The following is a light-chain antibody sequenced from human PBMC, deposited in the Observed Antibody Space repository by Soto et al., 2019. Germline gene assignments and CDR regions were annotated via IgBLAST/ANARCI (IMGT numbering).Light chain of an antibody. CDR2: DVN. V-gene: IGLV2-11*01. CDR1: SSDVGGYNY. Sequence: QTPLTQLSAVSGSPGQSVTISCTGTSSDVGGYNYVSWYQQHPGKAPKLMIYDVNKRPSGVPDRFSGSKSGNTASLTISGLQPEDEADYYCAAWDDSRNGRGFGTGTKVTVL. J-gene: IGLJ1*01. CDR3: AAWDDSRNGRG.